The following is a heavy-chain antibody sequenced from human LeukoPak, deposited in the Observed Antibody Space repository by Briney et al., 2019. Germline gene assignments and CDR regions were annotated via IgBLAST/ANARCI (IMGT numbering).Heavy chain of an antibody. V-gene: IGHV4-38-2*02. CDR1: GYSISSGYY. CDR3: AREMVTHYYYMDV. J-gene: IGHJ6*03. Sequence: SETLSLTCTVSGYSISSGYYWGWIRQPPGKGLEWIGSIYHSGSTYYNPSLKSRVTMSVDTSKNQFSLKLSSVTAADTAVYYCAREMVTHYYYMDVWGKGTTVTVSS. D-gene: IGHD5-18*01. CDR2: IYHSGST.